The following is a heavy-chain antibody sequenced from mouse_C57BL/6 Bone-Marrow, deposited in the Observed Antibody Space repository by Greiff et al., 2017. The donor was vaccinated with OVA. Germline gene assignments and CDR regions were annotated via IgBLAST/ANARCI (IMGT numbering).Heavy chain of an antibody. CDR3: ARRGGLYDANYFDY. CDR1: GYTFTSYW. Sequence: VQLQQPGAELVKPGASVKLSCKASGYTFTSYWMHWVKQRPGQGLEWIGMIHPNSGSTNYNEKFKSKATLTVDKSSSTAYMHLSSLTSEDSAVYYGARRGGLYDANYFDYWGQGTTLTVSS. CDR2: IHPNSGST. J-gene: IGHJ2*01. V-gene: IGHV1-64*01. D-gene: IGHD2-12*01.